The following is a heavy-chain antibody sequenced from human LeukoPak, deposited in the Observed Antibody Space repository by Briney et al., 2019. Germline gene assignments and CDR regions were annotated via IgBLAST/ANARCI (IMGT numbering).Heavy chain of an antibody. V-gene: IGHV4-39*01. Sequence: PSETLSLTCAVYGGSFSGYYWGWIRQPPGKGLEWIGSIYYSGSTYYNPSLKSRVTISVDTSKNQLSLKLSSVTAADTAVYYCASRPRGLRLGELSLYWGQGTLVTVSS. D-gene: IGHD3-16*02. CDR1: GGSFSGYY. J-gene: IGHJ4*02. CDR2: IYYSGST. CDR3: ASRPRGLRLGELSLY.